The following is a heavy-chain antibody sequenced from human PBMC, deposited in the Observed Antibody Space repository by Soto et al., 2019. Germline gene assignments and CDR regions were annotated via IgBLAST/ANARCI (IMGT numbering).Heavy chain of an antibody. Sequence: QVQLQQWGAGLLKPSETLSLSCAVYGGSFSGYYWSWIRQPPGTGLEWIGEINHSGSTNYNPSLKRRVTISVDTSKNQFSLKLSSVTAADTAVYYCARGRGGGVIENWGQGTLVTVSS. J-gene: IGHJ4*02. CDR3: ARGRGGGVIEN. V-gene: IGHV4-34*01. CDR1: GGSFSGYY. D-gene: IGHD3-16*02. CDR2: INHSGST.